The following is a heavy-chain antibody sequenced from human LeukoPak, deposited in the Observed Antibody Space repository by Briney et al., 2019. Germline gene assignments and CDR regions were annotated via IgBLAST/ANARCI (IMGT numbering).Heavy chain of an antibody. CDR3: ASGDGDRRGDLQH. V-gene: IGHV4-59*08. CDR1: GGSISSYY. J-gene: IGHJ1*01. Sequence: PSETLSLTCTVSGGSISSYYWSWIRQPPGKGLEWIGYIYYSGSTNYNPSLKSRVTISVDTSKNQFSLKLSSVTAADTAVYYCASGDGDRRGDLQHWGQGTLVTASS. D-gene: IGHD3-10*01. CDR2: IYYSGST.